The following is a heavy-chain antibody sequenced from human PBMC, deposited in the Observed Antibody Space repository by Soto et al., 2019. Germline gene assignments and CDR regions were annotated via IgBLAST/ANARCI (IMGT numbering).Heavy chain of an antibody. V-gene: IGHV1-8*01. CDR1: GYTFTSYD. Sequence: ASVKVSCKASGYTFTSYDINWVRQATGQGLEWMGWMNPNSGNTGYAQKFQGRVTMTRNTSISTAYMELSSLRSEDTAVYYCARGTYYDLWSGQYYYGMDVWGQGTTVTVSS. CDR3: ARGTYYDLWSGQYYYGMDV. CDR2: MNPNSGNT. D-gene: IGHD3-3*01. J-gene: IGHJ6*02.